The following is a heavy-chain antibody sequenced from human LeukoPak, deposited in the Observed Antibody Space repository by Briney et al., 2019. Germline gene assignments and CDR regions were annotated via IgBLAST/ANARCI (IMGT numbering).Heavy chain of an antibody. CDR3: AKSFLVGATGGVDY. CDR2: ICGSGGST. J-gene: IGHJ4*02. CDR1: GFTFSSYA. V-gene: IGHV3-23*01. D-gene: IGHD1-26*01. Sequence: GGSLRLSCAASGFTFSSYAMSWVRQGPGEGLEWVSAICGSGGSTYYADSVKGRFTISRDNSKNTLYLQMNSLRAEDTAVYYCAKSFLVGATGGVDYWGQGTLVTVSS.